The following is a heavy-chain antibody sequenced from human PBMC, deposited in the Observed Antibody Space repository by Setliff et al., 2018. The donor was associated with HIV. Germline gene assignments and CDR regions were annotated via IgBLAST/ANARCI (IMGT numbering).Heavy chain of an antibody. CDR3: ARVVVRGVTFIAEYFQH. D-gene: IGHD3-10*01. J-gene: IGHJ1*01. V-gene: IGHV1-18*01. CDR2: ISAYNGNT. CDR1: GYTFTSYG. Sequence: ASVKVSCKASGYTFTSYGISWVLQAPGQGLEWMGWISAYNGNTNYAQKLQGGVTMTPDTSTSTAYMELRRLRSDDTAVYYCARVVVRGVTFIAEYFQHWGQGTLVTVSS.